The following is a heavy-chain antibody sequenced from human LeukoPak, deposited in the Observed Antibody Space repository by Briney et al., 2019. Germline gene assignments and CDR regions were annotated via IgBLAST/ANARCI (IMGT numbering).Heavy chain of an antibody. CDR3: ARKTFRGGYNRHNWFDP. Sequence: ASVKVSCKASGYTFTSYDINWVRQATGQGLEWMGWMNPNSGYTGYAQQFQGRVTMTRNTSISTAYMELSSLRSEDTAVYYCARKTFRGGYNRHNWFDPWGQGTLVTVSS. CDR2: MNPNSGYT. V-gene: IGHV1-8*01. D-gene: IGHD5-24*01. J-gene: IGHJ5*02. CDR1: GYTFTSYD.